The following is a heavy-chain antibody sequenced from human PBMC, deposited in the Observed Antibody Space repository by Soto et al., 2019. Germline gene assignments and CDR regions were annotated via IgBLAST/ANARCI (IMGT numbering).Heavy chain of an antibody. D-gene: IGHD3-16*02. J-gene: IGHJ4*02. CDR2: IYYNGST. CDR1: GGSISSYY. CDR3: ARASYYDYIWGSYRHIYYFDY. Sequence: QVQLQESGPGLVKPSETLSLTCTVSGGSISSYYWSWIWQPPGKGLEWIGYIYYNGSTNYNPSLKSRVTIPVHTSQIQLSLNPGTVTAADTAVYYCARASYYDYIWGSYRHIYYFDYWGQGTLVTISS. V-gene: IGHV4-59*01.